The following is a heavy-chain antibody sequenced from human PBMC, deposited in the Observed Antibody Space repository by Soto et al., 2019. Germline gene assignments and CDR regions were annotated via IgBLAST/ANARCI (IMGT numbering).Heavy chain of an antibody. CDR3: ARPRGYYYGMDV. CDR1: GGTFSSYA. J-gene: IGHJ6*02. Sequence: QVQLVQSGAEVKKPGSSVKVSCKASGGTFSSYAISWVRQAPGQGVEWMGGIIPIFGTANYAQKFQGGVTIPADESTSTAYLELSILRSEDTAVYYCARPRGYYYGMDVWGQGTTVTVSS. V-gene: IGHV1-69*12. CDR2: IIPIFGTA.